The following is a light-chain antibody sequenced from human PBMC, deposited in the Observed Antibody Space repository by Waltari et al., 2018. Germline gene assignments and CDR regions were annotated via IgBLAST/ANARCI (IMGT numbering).Light chain of an antibody. V-gene: IGLV3-25*03. CDR1: ALPKQY. CDR3: QSADSSVSVV. Sequence: SYELTQPPSVSVSPGQTARITCSVDALPKQYAYWYQQKPGQAPVLVIYKDSERPSGIPERFSGSSSGTTVTLTISGVQAEDEADYYCQSADSSVSVVFGGGTKLTVL. CDR2: KDS. J-gene: IGLJ2*01.